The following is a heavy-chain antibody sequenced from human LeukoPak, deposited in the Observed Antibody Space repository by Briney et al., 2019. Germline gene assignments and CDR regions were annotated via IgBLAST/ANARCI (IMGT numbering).Heavy chain of an antibody. CDR2: ISSGSIEI. V-gene: IGHV3-21*01. CDR3: ARGGHSHYDY. D-gene: IGHD3-3*02. CDR1: EFTFSSYR. Sequence: GGSLRLSCAASEFTFSSYRMDWVRQAPGKGLEWVASISSGSIEIYYADAVKGRFTISRDNAKNSLYLQMSSLRGEDTAVYYCARGGHSHYDYWGPGTLVTVSS. J-gene: IGHJ4*02.